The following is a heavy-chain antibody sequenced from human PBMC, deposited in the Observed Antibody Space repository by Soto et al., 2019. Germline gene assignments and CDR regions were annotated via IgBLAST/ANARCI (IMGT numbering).Heavy chain of an antibody. Sequence: GGSLRLSCAASGFTSSSYGMHWVRQAPGKGLEWVAVISYDGSNKYYADSVKGRFTISRDNSKNTLYLQMNSLRAEDTAVYYCAKVVAAGYYYYYYGMDVWGQGTTVTVSS. V-gene: IGHV3-30*18. CDR2: ISYDGSNK. J-gene: IGHJ6*02. D-gene: IGHD6-13*01. CDR1: GFTSSSYG. CDR3: AKVVAAGYYYYYYGMDV.